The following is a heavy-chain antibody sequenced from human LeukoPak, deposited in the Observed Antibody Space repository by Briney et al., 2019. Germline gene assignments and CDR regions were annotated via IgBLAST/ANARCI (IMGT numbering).Heavy chain of an antibody. CDR2: IYTSGST. CDR1: GGSISNYY. CDR3: ARDSVHYYDSSGYSYYFDY. D-gene: IGHD3-22*01. Sequence: SETLSLTCTVSGGSISNYYWSWIRQPAGKGLEWIGRIYTSGSTNYNPSLKSRVTISVDKSKNQFSLKLSSVTAADTAVYYCARDSVHYYDSSGYSYYFDYWGQGTLVTVSS. V-gene: IGHV4-4*07. J-gene: IGHJ4*02.